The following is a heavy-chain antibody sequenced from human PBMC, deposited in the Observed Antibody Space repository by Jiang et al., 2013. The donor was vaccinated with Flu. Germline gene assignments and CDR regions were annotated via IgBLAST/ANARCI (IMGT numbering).Heavy chain of an antibody. CDR2: INTNTGNP. CDR1: GYTFTSYA. V-gene: IGHV7-4-1*02. J-gene: IGHJ6*02. D-gene: IGHD6-19*01. CDR3: ARASIAVTKYYYYGMDV. Sequence: LKKPGASVKVSCKASGYTFTSYAMNWVRQAPGQGLEWMGWINTNTGNPTYAQGFTGRFVFSLDTSVSTAYLQISSLKAEDTAVYYCARASIAVTKYYYYGMDVWGQGTTVTVSS.